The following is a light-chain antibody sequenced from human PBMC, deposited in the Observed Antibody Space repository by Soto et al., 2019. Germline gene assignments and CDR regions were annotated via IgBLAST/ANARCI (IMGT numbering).Light chain of an antibody. CDR1: SSDVGGYNY. V-gene: IGLV2-14*01. CDR2: EVS. Sequence: QSALTQPASVSGSPGQSITISCTGTSSDVGGYNYVSWHQQHPGKAPKLMIYEVSNRPSGVSNRFSASKSGNTASLTISGLQAEDEADYYCSSYTSSSALVFGGGTKLTVL. J-gene: IGLJ2*01. CDR3: SSYTSSSALV.